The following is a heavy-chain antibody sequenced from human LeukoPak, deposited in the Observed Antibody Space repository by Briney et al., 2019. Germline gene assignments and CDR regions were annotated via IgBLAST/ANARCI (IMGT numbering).Heavy chain of an antibody. CDR1: GFSFSTNP. J-gene: IGHJ3*02. CDR3: VKEHVDRAFTRSFEI. D-gene: IGHD3-3*02. V-gene: IGHV3-23*01. CDR2: ISPDET. Sequence: SGGSLRLSCAASGFSFSTNPMSWVRQAPGKGLEWVSAISPDETYYADSVKGRLTISRDNYKNTVDLHMNSPRAEDTAIYYCVKEHVDRAFTRSFEIWGQRIEVTVSS.